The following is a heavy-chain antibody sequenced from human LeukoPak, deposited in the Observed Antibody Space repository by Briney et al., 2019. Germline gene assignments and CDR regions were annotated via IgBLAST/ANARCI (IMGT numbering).Heavy chain of an antibody. CDR2: IYTSGTT. CDR3: ARGSPSGASFFSF. Sequence: SETLSLTCTASGGSFSSHYWTWIRQSAGKGLEWLGRIYTSGTTHFNPSFESRLSMSVDTSKAQFPLKLTSVTAADTAVYYCARGSPSGASFFSFWGQGTLVTVSS. V-gene: IGHV4-4*07. J-gene: IGHJ4*02. D-gene: IGHD1-26*01. CDR1: GGSFSSHY.